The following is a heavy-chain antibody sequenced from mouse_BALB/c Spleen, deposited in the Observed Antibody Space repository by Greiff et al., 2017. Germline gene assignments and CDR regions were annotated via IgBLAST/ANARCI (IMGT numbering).Heavy chain of an antibody. CDR3: ARHGYDPYAMDY. D-gene: IGHD2-3*01. CDR2: ISNGGVST. J-gene: IGHJ4*01. Sequence: EVMLVESGGGLVQPGGSLKLSCAASGFTFSSYTMSWVRQTPEKRLEWVAYISNGGVSTYYPDTVKGRFTISRDNAKNTLYLQMSSLKSEDTAMYYCARHGYDPYAMDYWGQGTSVTVSS. CDR1: GFTFSSYT. V-gene: IGHV5-12-2*01.